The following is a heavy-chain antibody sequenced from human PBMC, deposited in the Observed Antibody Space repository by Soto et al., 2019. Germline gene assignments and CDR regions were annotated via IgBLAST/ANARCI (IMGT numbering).Heavy chain of an antibody. CDR2: IHYSGST. CDR1: GGSISSYY. J-gene: IGHJ5*02. V-gene: IGHV4-39*01. CDR3: ATSNWFDP. Sequence: PSETLSLTCTVSGGSISSYYWGWIRQPPGKGLEWIGSIHYSGSTYYNPALKSRVTISVDTAKNQFSLKLSSVTAADTAVYYCATSNWFDPWGQGTLVTVSS.